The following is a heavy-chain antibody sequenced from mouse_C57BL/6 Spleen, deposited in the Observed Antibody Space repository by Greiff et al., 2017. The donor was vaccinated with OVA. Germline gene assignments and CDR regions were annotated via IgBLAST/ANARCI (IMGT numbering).Heavy chain of an antibody. J-gene: IGHJ2*01. CDR2: INPGSGGT. V-gene: IGHV1-54*01. D-gene: IGHD2-2*01. CDR1: GYAFTNYL. Sequence: VMLVESGAELVRPGTSVKVSCKASGYAFTNYLIEWVKQRPGQGLEWIGVINPGSGGTNYNEKFKGKATLTADKSSSTAYMQLSSLTSEDSAVYFCARGGYGGFDYWGQGTTLTVSS. CDR3: ARGGYGGFDY.